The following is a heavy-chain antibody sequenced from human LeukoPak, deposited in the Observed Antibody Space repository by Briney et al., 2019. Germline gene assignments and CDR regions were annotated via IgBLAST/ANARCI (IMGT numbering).Heavy chain of an antibody. V-gene: IGHV3-53*01. CDR3: ARMYRDSGYYQSPGFFDY. CDR2: IYSDGST. D-gene: IGHD3-22*01. Sequence: PGGSLRLSCAASGFTVSSNYLSWVRQAPGKGLEWVAVIYSDGSTYYADSVKGRFTISRDNSKNTLYLQMNSLRVGDTAVYYCARMYRDSGYYQSPGFFDYWGQGTLVTVSS. CDR1: GFTVSSNY. J-gene: IGHJ4*02.